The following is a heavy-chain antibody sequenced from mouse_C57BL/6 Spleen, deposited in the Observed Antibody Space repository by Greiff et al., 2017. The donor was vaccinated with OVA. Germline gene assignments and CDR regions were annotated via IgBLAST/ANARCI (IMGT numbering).Heavy chain of an antibody. CDR3: TRSNWYYAMDY. CDR2: IDPETGGT. V-gene: IGHV1-15*01. CDR1: GYTFTDYE. D-gene: IGHD2-5*01. Sequence: VQLQQSGAELVRPGASVTLSCKASGYTFTDYEMPWVKQTPVHGLEWIGAIDPETGGTAYNQKFKGKAILTADKSSSTAYMELRSLTSDDSAGEYYTRSNWYYAMDYWGQGTSVTVSS. J-gene: IGHJ4*01.